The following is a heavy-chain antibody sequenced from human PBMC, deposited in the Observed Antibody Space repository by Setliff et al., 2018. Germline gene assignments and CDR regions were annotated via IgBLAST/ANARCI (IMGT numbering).Heavy chain of an antibody. J-gene: IGHJ4*02. CDR3: VRDGAGAFDY. V-gene: IGHV3-23*01. CDR2: ISSTGTNT. D-gene: IGHD1-26*01. Sequence: PGESLKISCAASGFAFDIYLLTWVRQAPGKGLEWVSAISSTGTNTYYRDSVKGRFTISRDNAKNTLYLQMNSLRAEDTAVYYCVRDGAGAFDYWGQGALVTVSS. CDR1: GFAFDIYL.